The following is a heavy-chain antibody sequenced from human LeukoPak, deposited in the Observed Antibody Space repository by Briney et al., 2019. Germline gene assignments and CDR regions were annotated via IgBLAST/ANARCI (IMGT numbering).Heavy chain of an antibody. CDR2: ISSNGGST. D-gene: IGHD3-3*01. V-gene: IGHV3-64*01. CDR1: RFTLISYA. Sequence: GGSLRLSCAASRFTLISYAMHWVRQAPGKGLEYVSAISSNGGSTYSANSVKGGFTLSRDNSKNTLYLQVGSLRAEDMAVYYCARDGGVSIFGVAQNWFDPWGQGTLVTASS. J-gene: IGHJ5*02. CDR3: ARDGGVSIFGVAQNWFDP.